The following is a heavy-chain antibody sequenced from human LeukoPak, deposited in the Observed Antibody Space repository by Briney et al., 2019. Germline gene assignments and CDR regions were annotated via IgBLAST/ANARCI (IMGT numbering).Heavy chain of an antibody. V-gene: IGHV3-74*01. Sequence: GGSLRLSCAASGFTFSSYWMHWVRQAPGKGLVWVSRINSDGSSTSYAGSVKGRFTISRDNAKNTLYLQMNSLRAEDTAVYYCARAGNDFWSGYRYYMDVWGKGTTVTVSS. D-gene: IGHD3-3*01. CDR3: ARAGNDFWSGYRYYMDV. CDR2: INSDGSST. J-gene: IGHJ6*03. CDR1: GFTFSSYW.